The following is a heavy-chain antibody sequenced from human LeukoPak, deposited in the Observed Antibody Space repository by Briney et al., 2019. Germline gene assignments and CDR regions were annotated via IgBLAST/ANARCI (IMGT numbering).Heavy chain of an antibody. Sequence: GGSLRLSCAASGFTFSSYGMHWVRQAPGKGLEWVAFIWFDGSNKYYADSVKGRFTISRDNSKNTLYLQMNSLRAEHTAVYYCARDLGYDILTGYPGIDYWGQGTLVTVSS. V-gene: IGHV3-33*01. CDR1: GFTFSSYG. CDR2: IWFDGSNK. CDR3: ARDLGYDILTGYPGIDY. D-gene: IGHD3-9*01. J-gene: IGHJ4*02.